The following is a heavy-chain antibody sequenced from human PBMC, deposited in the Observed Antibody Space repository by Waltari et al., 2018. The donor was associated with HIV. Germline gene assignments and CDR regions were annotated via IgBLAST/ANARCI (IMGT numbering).Heavy chain of an antibody. CDR1: GGSISSSRYY. CDR3: VRAVQGYCSGGSCENYFDY. D-gene: IGHD2-15*01. V-gene: IGHV4-39*01. J-gene: IGHJ4*02. CDR2: IYYSGST. Sequence: QLQLQESGTGLVKPSETLSLTCTVSGGSISSSRYYWGWIRRPPGKGLEWIGSIYYSGSTYYNPSLNSRVTISVDTSKNQFSLKLSSVTAADTALYYCVRAVQGYCSGGSCENYFDYWGQGTLVTVSS.